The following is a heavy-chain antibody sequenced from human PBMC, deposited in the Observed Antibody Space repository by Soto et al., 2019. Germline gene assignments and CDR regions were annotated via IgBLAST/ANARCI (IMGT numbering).Heavy chain of an antibody. CDR3: ARRMVRDTGPGY. V-gene: IGHV4-39*01. Sequence: QLQLQESGPGLVKPSETLSLTCTVSGGSISSSSYYWGWIRQPPGKGLEWIGSIYYSGSTYYNPSLKSRVTISVDTSKNQFSLKLSSVTAADTAVYYCARRMVRDTGPGYWGQGTLVTVSS. CDR2: IYYSGST. CDR1: GGSISSSSYY. J-gene: IGHJ4*02. D-gene: IGHD3-10*01.